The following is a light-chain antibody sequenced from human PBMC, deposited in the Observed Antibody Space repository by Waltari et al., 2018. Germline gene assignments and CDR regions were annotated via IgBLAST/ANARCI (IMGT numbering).Light chain of an antibody. V-gene: IGKV1-12*01. CDR3: QQSYSTLRYT. CDR2: DAS. J-gene: IGKJ2*01. CDR1: QFINTW. Sequence: DIQLTQSPSSVSASVGDRVTITCRASQFINTWLAWDQQKPGTAPRLLIYDASILQSGVPSRFSGSGSGTVFTLTISSLQPEDFATYYCQQSYSTLRYTFGQGTKLEIK.